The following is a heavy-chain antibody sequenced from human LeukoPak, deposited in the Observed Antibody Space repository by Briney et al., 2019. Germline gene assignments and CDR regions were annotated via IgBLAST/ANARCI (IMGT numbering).Heavy chain of an antibody. CDR2: IYSGGST. V-gene: IGHV3-53*01. J-gene: IGHJ4*02. Sequence: TGGSLRLSCAASGVTVSSNYMSWVRQAPGKGLEWVSVIYSGGSTYYADSVKGRFTISRDNSKNTLYLQMNSLRAEDTAVYYCARGGGYGGTSGYFDYWGQGTLVTVSS. CDR3: ARGGGYGGTSGYFDY. CDR1: GVTVSSNY. D-gene: IGHD4-23*01.